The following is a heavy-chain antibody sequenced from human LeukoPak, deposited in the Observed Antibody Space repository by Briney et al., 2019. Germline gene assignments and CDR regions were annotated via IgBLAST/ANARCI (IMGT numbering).Heavy chain of an antibody. D-gene: IGHD5-12*01. CDR2: ISGSGGST. V-gene: IGHV3-23*01. Sequence: PGESLSLSCAASGFTFSSYARSWVRQAPGKGLEWVSAISGSGGSTYYADSVKGRFTISRDNSKNTLYLQMNSLRAEDTAVYYCANLDVDIVATGHWGQGTLVTVSS. CDR3: ANLDVDIVATGH. J-gene: IGHJ4*02. CDR1: GFTFSSYA.